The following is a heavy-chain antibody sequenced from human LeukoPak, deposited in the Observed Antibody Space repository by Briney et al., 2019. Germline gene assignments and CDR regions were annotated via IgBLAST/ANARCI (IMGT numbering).Heavy chain of an antibody. D-gene: IGHD4-17*01. Sequence: ASVKVSCKASGYTFTGYYMHWVRQATGQGLEWMGWINPSSGKTDYAQKFQGRVTFTRNTSITTIYMELSSLRSEDTAVYYCARVSKPDGDYPNYYYLDVWGKGTTVTVSS. J-gene: IGHJ6*03. V-gene: IGHV1-8*03. CDR3: ARVSKPDGDYPNYYYLDV. CDR2: INPSSGKT. CDR1: GYTFTGYY.